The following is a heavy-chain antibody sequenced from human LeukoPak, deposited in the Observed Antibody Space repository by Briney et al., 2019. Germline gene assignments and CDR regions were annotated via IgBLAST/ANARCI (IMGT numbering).Heavy chain of an antibody. V-gene: IGHV1-69*13. CDR3: ARVYCSGGSCYDY. Sequence: PVKVSCKASGGTFSSYAISWVRHAPGQGLEWMGGIIPIFGTANYAQKLQGRVTITADESTSTAYMELSSLRSEDTAVYYCARVYCSGGSCYDYWGQGTLVTVSS. D-gene: IGHD2-15*01. CDR1: GGTFSSYA. J-gene: IGHJ4*02. CDR2: IIPIFGTA.